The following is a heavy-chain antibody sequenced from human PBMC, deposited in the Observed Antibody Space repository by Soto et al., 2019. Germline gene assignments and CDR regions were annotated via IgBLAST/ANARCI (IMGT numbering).Heavy chain of an antibody. CDR3: AKGLLSGRCYAAY. D-gene: IGHD6-19*01. CDR1: GFTFSNCV. Sequence: VHLLEPGGALVHPGESLRLSCETSGFTFSNCVMTWVRQAPAKGLEWVSVITKSGDTDYADSVRRRFTISRDTSKNTEYLQINSRRAEATAVYYCAKGLLSGRCYAAYWGQGTLVTVSS. J-gene: IGHJ4*02. CDR2: ITKSGDT. V-gene: IGHV3-23*01.